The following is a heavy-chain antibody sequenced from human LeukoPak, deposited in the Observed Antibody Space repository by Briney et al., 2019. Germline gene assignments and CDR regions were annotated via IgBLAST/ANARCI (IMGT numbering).Heavy chain of an antibody. J-gene: IGHJ4*02. V-gene: IGHV3-33*01. Sequence: PGRSLRLSCAASGFTFSSYGMHWVRQAPGKGLEWVAVIWYDGSNKYYADSVKGRFTISRDNSKNTLYLQMNSLRAEDTAVYYCSRDRGLCSGDNCYYYFDYWGQGTLVTVSS. CDR2: IWYDGSNK. CDR1: GFTFSSYG. CDR3: SRDRGLCSGDNCYYYFDY. D-gene: IGHD2-15*01.